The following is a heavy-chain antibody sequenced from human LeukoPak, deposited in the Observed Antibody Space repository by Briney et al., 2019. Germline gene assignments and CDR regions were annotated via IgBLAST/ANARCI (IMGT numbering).Heavy chain of an antibody. CDR2: INGNSGGT. J-gene: IGHJ4*02. CDR3: ARDGSGSGNRDLDY. Sequence: ASVKVSCKASGYTFTGYYMHWVRQAPGQGLEWMGWINGNSGGTDYAQNFQGRVTMTRDTSINTAFMELSSLRSDDTAVYYCARDGSGSGNRDLDYWGQGTLVTVSS. D-gene: IGHD3-10*01. CDR1: GYTFTGYY. V-gene: IGHV1-2*02.